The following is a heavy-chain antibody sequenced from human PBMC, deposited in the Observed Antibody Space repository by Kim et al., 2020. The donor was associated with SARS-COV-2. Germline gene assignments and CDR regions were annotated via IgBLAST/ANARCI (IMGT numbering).Heavy chain of an antibody. CDR2: INHSGST. J-gene: IGHJ4*02. CDR1: GGSFSGYY. D-gene: IGHD6-13*01. V-gene: IGHV4-34*01. CDR3: ARGAVYSRSFDY. Sequence: SETLSLTCAVYGGSFSGYYWSWIRQPPGKGLEWIGEINHSGSTNYNPSLKSRVTISVDTSKNQFSLKLSSVTAADTAVYYCARGAVYSRSFDYWGQGTLV.